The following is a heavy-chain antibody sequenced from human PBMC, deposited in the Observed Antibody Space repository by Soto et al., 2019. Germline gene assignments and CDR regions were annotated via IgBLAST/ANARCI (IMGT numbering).Heavy chain of an antibody. CDR3: ARERDAHDYGDYYFDY. D-gene: IGHD4-17*01. V-gene: IGHV1-69*13. CDR2: IIPIFGTA. Sequence: SVKVSCSTSGGTFSSFAISWVRQAPGQGLEWMGGIIPIFGTANYAQKFQGRVTITADESTSTAYMELSSLRSEDTAVYYCARERDAHDYGDYYFDYWGQGTLVTVSS. J-gene: IGHJ4*02. CDR1: GGTFSSFA.